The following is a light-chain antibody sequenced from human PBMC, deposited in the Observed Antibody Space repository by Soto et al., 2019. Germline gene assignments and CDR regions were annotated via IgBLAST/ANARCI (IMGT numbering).Light chain of an antibody. V-gene: IGLV2-14*01. CDR3: SSYTITNILSYV. J-gene: IGLJ1*01. CDR2: EVS. CDR1: SSDVGGYNY. Sequence: QSVLTQPASVSGSPGQSITISCTGTSSDVGGYNYVSWYQQHPGKAPKLMIYEVSNRPSGVSNRFSGSKSGNTASLTISGLQAEDEADYYCSSYTITNILSYVFGTGTKVTVL.